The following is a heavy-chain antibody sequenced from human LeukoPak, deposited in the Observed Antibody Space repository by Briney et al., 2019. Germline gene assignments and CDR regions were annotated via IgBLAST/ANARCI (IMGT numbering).Heavy chain of an antibody. CDR3: ARARGYSNYFSFDY. J-gene: IGHJ4*02. CDR1: GFTFSSYS. CDR2: ISSSSYI. D-gene: IGHD4-11*01. Sequence: GGSLRLSCAASGFTFSSYSMNWVRQAPGKGLEWVSSISSSSYIYYADSVKGRFTISRDNAKNSLYLQMNSLRAEDTAVYYCARARGYSNYFSFDYWGQGTLVTVSS. V-gene: IGHV3-21*01.